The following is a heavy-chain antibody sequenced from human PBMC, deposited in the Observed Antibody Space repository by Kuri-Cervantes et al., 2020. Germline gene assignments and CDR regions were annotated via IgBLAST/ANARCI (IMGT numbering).Heavy chain of an antibody. Sequence: GSLRLSCAVYGGSFSGYYWSWIRKPPGKGLEWIGDIYYSGTTNYNPSLESRITMSIDTSKNQFSLKLSSVTAADTAVYYCARRGRGGYNPYYFDYWGQGTLVTVSS. V-gene: IGHV4-59*08. J-gene: IGHJ4*02. CDR2: IYYSGTT. D-gene: IGHD5-24*01. CDR3: ARRGRGGYNPYYFDY. CDR1: GGSFSGYY.